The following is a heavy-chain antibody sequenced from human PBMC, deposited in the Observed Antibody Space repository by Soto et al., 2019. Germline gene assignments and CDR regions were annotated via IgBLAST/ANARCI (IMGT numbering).Heavy chain of an antibody. CDR1: GGSISSGDYY. V-gene: IGHV4-30-4*01. CDR2: IYYSGST. D-gene: IGHD1-26*01. Sequence: PSETLSLTCTVSGGSISSGDYYWSWIRQPPGKGLEWIGYIYYSGSTYYNPSLKSRVTISVDTSKNQFSLKLSSVTAADTAVYYCARRRGAYYYYYGMDVWGQGTTVTAP. J-gene: IGHJ6*02. CDR3: ARRRGAYYYYYGMDV.